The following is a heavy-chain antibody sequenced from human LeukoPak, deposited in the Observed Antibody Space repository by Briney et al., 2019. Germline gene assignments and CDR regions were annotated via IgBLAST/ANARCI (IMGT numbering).Heavy chain of an antibody. J-gene: IGHJ4*02. CDR2: ISSSGSTI. V-gene: IGHV3-11*01. Sequence: GGSLRLSCAASGFTFSDYYMSWIRQAPGKGLEWVSYISSSGSTIHYADSVKGRFTISRDNAKNSLYLQMNSLRAEDTAVYYCARDTSLLWFGELSYYFDYWGQGTLVTVSS. D-gene: IGHD3-10*01. CDR3: ARDTSLLWFGELSYYFDY. CDR1: GFTFSDYY.